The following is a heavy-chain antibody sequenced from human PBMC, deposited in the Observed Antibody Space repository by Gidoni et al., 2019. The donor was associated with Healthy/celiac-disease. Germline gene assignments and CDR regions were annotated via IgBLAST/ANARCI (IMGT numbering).Heavy chain of an antibody. Sequence: QVQLQESGPGLVKPSQTLSLTCAVSGGSISRGGYYWSWIRQPPGKGLEWIGYIYYSGSTYYNPSLKSRVTISVDTSKNQFSLKLSSVTAADTAVYYCARVPPTTVTTFRAFDIWGQGTMVTVSS. V-gene: IGHV4-30-4*01. CDR2: IYYSGST. J-gene: IGHJ3*02. D-gene: IGHD4-17*01. CDR1: GGSISRGGYY. CDR3: ARVPPTTVTTFRAFDI.